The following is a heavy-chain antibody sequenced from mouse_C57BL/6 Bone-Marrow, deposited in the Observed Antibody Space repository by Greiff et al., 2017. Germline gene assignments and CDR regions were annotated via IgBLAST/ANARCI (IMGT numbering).Heavy chain of an antibody. CDR1: GFTFSSYG. Sequence: EVKVVESGGDLVKPGGSLKLSCAASGFTFSSYGMSWVRQTPDKSLEWVATISSGGSYTYYPDSVKGRFTISIDNAKNTLYLQMSSLKSEDTAMYYCARLDYWGQGTTLTVTS. CDR3: ARLDY. V-gene: IGHV5-6*01. J-gene: IGHJ2*01. CDR2: ISSGGSYT.